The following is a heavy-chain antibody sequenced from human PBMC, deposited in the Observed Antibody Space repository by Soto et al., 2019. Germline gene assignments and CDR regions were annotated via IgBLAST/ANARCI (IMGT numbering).Heavy chain of an antibody. V-gene: IGHV3-21*01. J-gene: IGHJ6*02. CDR1: GFTFSSYS. D-gene: IGHD6-13*01. CDR2: ISSSSSYI. Sequence: NPGGSLRLSCAASGFTFSSYSMNWVRQAPGKGLEWVSSISSSSSYIYYADSVKGRFTISRDNAKNSLYLQMNSLRAEDTAVYYCARDLIAAAGTWYYYGMDVWGQGTTVTVSS. CDR3: ARDLIAAAGTWYYYGMDV.